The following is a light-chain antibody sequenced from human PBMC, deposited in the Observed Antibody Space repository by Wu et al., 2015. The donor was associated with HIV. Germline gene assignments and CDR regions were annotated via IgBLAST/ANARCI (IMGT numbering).Light chain of an antibody. CDR2: GAS. Sequence: ERLMTQSPATLSVSPGEAVTLSCRASQSVSTYLAWYQQTPGQAPRLLIYGASTRPTGVPARFSGSGSGTQFTLTITNVQSADSAVYYCQQYNNWPPYSFGQGTKLEIK. CDR3: QQYNNWPPYS. J-gene: IGKJ2*03. CDR1: QSVSTY. V-gene: IGKV3-15*01.